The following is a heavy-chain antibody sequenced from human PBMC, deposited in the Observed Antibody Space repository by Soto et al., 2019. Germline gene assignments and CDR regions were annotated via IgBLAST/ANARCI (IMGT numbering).Heavy chain of an antibody. D-gene: IGHD5-18*01. CDR1: GYTFTGYY. CDR3: ARGGYSYGRDAFDI. CDR2: INPNSGGT. J-gene: IGHJ3*02. Sequence: ASVKVSCKASGYTFTGYYMHWVRQAPGQGLEWMGWINPNSGGTNYAQKFQGWVTMTRDTSISTAYMELSRLRSDDTAVYYCARGGYSYGRDAFDIWGQGTMITVSS. V-gene: IGHV1-2*04.